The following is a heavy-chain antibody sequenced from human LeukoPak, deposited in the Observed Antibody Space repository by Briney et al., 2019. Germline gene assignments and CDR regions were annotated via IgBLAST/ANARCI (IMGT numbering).Heavy chain of an antibody. CDR3: ARGPDDPLYYYYMDV. CDR1: GYTFTSYG. J-gene: IGHJ6*03. CDR2: ISAYNDNT. V-gene: IGHV1-18*01. Sequence: ASVKVSCKASGYTFTSYGISWVRQAPGQGLEWMGWISAYNDNTNYAQKLQGRVTMTRDTSTSTAYMELRSLRSDDTAVYYCARGPDDPLYYYYMDVWGKGTTVTVSS.